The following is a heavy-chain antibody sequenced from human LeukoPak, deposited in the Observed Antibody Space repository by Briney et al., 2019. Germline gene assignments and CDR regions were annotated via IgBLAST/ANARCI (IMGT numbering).Heavy chain of an antibody. Sequence: GGSLRLSCAASGFTFSSYSMNWVRQAPGKGLEWVSSISSSSSYIYYADSVKGRFTISRDNAKNSLYLQMNSLRAEDTAVYYCARDSVSAGMDVWGQGTTVTVSS. V-gene: IGHV3-21*01. CDR3: ARDSVSAGMDV. D-gene: IGHD2-8*01. CDR1: GFTFSSYS. CDR2: ISSSSSYI. J-gene: IGHJ6*02.